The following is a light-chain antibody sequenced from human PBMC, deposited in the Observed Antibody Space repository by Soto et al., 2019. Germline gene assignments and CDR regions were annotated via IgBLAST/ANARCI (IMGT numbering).Light chain of an antibody. CDR1: QSVLHRSNGNNY. V-gene: IGKV4-1*01. Sequence: DIVMTQSPDSLSVSLGERATIKCRSSQSVLHRSNGNNYIAWYQQKPGQPPKLLIYWSSTRDSGVPDRFIGSGSGTDFTLTVSSRQAEDVAVYYCQQHNNWPLTFGGGAKVEI. J-gene: IGKJ4*01. CDR3: QQHNNWPLT. CDR2: WSS.